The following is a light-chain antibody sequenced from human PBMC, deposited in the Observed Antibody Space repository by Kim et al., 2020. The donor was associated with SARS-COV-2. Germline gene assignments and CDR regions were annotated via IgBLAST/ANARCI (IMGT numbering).Light chain of an antibody. Sequence: DIQMTQSPSTLSASVGDRVTITCRASQSIDTYLAWYQQKPGRAPRLLIYKASNLESGVPSRFSGSGSGTEFTLTISSLQPDDFATYYCQQYNTYVTFGPGTKVDIK. V-gene: IGKV1-5*03. CDR2: KAS. J-gene: IGKJ3*01. CDR1: QSIDTY. CDR3: QQYNTYVT.